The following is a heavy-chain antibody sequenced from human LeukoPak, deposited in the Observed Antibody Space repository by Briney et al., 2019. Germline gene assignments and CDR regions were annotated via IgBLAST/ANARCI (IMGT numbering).Heavy chain of an antibody. D-gene: IGHD6-19*01. V-gene: IGHV4-34*01. J-gene: IGHJ4*02. CDR1: GGSFSGYY. Sequence: SETLSLTCAVYGGSFSGYYWSWIRQPPGKGLEWIEEINHSGSTNYNPSLKSRVTISVDTSKNQFSLKLSSVTAADTAVYYCARGRVPSYSSGLDYWGQGTLVTVSS. CDR2: INHSGST. CDR3: ARGRVPSYSSGLDY.